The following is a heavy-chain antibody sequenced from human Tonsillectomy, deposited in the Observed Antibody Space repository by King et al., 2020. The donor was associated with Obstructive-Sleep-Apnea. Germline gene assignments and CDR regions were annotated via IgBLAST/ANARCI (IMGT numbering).Heavy chain of an antibody. CDR2: ISWISGNI. Sequence: DVQMVEAGGCLVQPGRSLRLSFAASGFKLDECALHWGRHVPGKGLEWVSGISWISGNIGYADSVKGRFTINRDNAKNSLYLQMNSLRAEDTALYYCAKDMGFDTGGGFDYWGQGALVTVFS. J-gene: IGHJ4*02. V-gene: IGHV3-9*01. CDR3: AKDMGFDTGGGFDY. D-gene: IGHD1-26*01. CDR1: GFKLDECA.